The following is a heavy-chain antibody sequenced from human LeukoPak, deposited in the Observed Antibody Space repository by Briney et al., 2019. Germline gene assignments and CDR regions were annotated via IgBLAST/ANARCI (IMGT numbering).Heavy chain of an antibody. J-gene: IGHJ4*02. V-gene: IGHV1-2*02. CDR2: INPNSGGT. Sequence: ASVKVSCKASEYTFTAYYIHWLRQAPGQGLEWMGWINPNSGGTHYAQKFQGRVTMTRDTSISTAYMEVSWLTSDDTAVYYCAGGQLQYSSTEWGQGTLVTVSS. D-gene: IGHD6-13*01. CDR1: EYTFTAYY. CDR3: AGGQLQYSSTE.